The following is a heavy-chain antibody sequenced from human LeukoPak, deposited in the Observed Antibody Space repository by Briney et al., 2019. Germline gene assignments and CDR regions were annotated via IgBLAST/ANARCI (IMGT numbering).Heavy chain of an antibody. D-gene: IGHD3-9*01. V-gene: IGHV4-38-2*02. CDR3: ARDHRHDILTGYSGGYDY. CDR1: GYSISSGYY. J-gene: IGHJ4*02. CDR2: IYHSGST. Sequence: SETLSLTCTVSGYSISSGYYWGWIRQPPGKGLEWIGSIYHSGSTYYNPSLKSRVTISVDTSKNQFSLKLSSVTAADTAVYYCARDHRHDILTGYSGGYDYWGQGTLVTVSS.